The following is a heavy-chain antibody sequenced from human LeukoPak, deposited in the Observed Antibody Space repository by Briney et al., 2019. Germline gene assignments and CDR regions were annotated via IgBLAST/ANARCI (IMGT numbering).Heavy chain of an antibody. J-gene: IGHJ4*02. V-gene: IGHV3-73*01. D-gene: IGHD3-22*01. CDR1: GFTFSGSA. CDR3: IRQGGGYYEYYFDY. CDR2: IRSKVHNYAT. Sequence: GGSLRLSCAASGFTFSGSAMHWVRQASGKGLEWVGRIRSKVHNYATTYSASLKGRFTISRDDSTNTAYLQMNSLETEDTAVYYCIRQGGGYYEYYFDYWGQGTLVTVSS.